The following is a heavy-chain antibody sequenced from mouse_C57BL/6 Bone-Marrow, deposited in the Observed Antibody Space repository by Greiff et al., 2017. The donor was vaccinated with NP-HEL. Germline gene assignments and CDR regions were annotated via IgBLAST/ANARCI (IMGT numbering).Heavy chain of an antibody. CDR2: ISDGGSYT. J-gene: IGHJ3*01. V-gene: IGHV5-4*01. D-gene: IGHD1-1*01. Sequence: EVQGVESGGGLVKPGGSLKLSCAASGFTFSSYAMSWVRQTPEKRLEWVATISDGGSYTYYPDNVKGRFTISRDNAKNNLYLQMSHLKSEDTAMYYCARGWMLYGSRSGFAYWGQGTLVTVSA. CDR1: GFTFSSYA. CDR3: ARGWMLYGSRSGFAY.